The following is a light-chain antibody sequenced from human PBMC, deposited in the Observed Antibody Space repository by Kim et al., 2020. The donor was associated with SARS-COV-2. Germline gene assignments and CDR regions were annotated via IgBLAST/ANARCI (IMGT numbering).Light chain of an antibody. CDR1: RSDVGGYNV. CDR3: SSYTSSWTYV. V-gene: IGLV2-14*03. CDR2: DVV. Sequence: GQPLPTPCSGTRSDVGGYNVVSWYQQHPGKAPKLMIYDVVNRPSGVSNRFSGSKSGNRASLTISGLQAEDEADYYCSSYTSSWTYVFGTGTKVTVL. J-gene: IGLJ1*01.